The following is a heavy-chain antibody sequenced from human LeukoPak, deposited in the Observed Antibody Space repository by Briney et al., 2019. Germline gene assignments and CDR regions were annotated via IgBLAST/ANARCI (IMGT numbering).Heavy chain of an antibody. V-gene: IGHV4-59*01. CDR1: VVSISSYY. CDR2: IYYSGST. J-gene: IGHJ3*02. D-gene: IGHD6-13*01. Sequence: SETLSLTCTVSVVSISSYYCTCIRHPPEEGLEWLGYIYYSGSTNYNPSLKSRVTISVDKSQNQLSLKLSSVTAADKAVYYCARALQPGVYAFDIWGQGTMVTVSS. CDR3: ARALQPGVYAFDI.